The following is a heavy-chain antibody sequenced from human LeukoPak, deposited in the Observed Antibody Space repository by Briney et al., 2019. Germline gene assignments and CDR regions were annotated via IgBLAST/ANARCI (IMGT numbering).Heavy chain of an antibody. Sequence: ALVKVSCKASGYTFTGYYMHWVRQAPGQGLEWMGWINPNNGDTHYAQKFQGTVTMTRDTSISTAYMELSSLRSDDTAVYYCARGVAGVYFYYYMDVWGKGTTVTVSS. CDR3: ARGVAGVYFYYYMDV. CDR1: GYTFTGYY. D-gene: IGHD1-14*01. V-gene: IGHV1-2*02. J-gene: IGHJ6*03. CDR2: INPNNGDT.